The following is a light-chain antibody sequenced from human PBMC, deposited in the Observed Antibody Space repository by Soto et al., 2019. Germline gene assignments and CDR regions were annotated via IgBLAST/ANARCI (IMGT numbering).Light chain of an antibody. CDR2: GAS. CDR3: QQYGSSGT. Sequence: EIVLTQSPGTLSLSPGERATLSCRASQSVSNNYLAWYQQKPGQAPSLLIYGASNRATGIPDRFSGSGSGTDFPLTISRLEHEDFAVYYCQQYGSSGTFGQGPKVEIK. V-gene: IGKV3-20*01. J-gene: IGKJ1*01. CDR1: QSVSNNY.